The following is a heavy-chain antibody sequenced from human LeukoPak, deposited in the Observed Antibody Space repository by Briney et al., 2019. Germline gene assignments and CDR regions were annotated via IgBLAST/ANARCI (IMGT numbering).Heavy chain of an antibody. J-gene: IGHJ4*02. Sequence: GGSLRLSCAASGFSVSDAYMSWVRQTPGKRLEWIGRIISKSDGGTTDYAAPVKDRFIISRDDSKGTLYLQLNSLRTDDTAVYYCLAQYYFDYWGRGALVTVSS. CDR3: LAQYYFDY. CDR1: GFSVSDAY. D-gene: IGHD5-24*01. V-gene: IGHV3-15*01. CDR2: IISKSDGGTT.